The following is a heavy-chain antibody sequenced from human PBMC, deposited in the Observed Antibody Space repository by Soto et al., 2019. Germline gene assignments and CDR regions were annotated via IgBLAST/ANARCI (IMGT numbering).Heavy chain of an antibody. J-gene: IGHJ4*02. V-gene: IGHV3-30*18. Sequence: GGSLRLSCAASGFTFSSYGMHWVRQAPGKGLEWVAVISYDGSNKYYADSVKGRFTISRDNSKNTLYLQMNSLRAEDTAVYYCAKDRYVWGSYRYRFDYWGQGTLVTVSS. CDR2: ISYDGSNK. D-gene: IGHD3-16*02. CDR1: GFTFSSYG. CDR3: AKDRYVWGSYRYRFDY.